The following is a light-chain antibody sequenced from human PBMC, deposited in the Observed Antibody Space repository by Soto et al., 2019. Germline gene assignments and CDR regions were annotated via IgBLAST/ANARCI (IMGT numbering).Light chain of an antibody. V-gene: IGLV2-14*01. CDR3: CSYTSNNSFV. Sequence: QSALTQPASVSGSPGQSITISCTGTSNDVGGYNYVSWFQQHPGKAPKFMVYDVSHRSSGVSNRFSGSKSGNTASLTISGLQAEDEADDYCCSYTSNNSFVFGTGTKVTVL. CDR1: SNDVGGYNY. J-gene: IGLJ1*01. CDR2: DVS.